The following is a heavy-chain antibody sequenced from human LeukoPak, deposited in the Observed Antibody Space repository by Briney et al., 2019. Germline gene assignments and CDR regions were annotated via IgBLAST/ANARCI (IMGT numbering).Heavy chain of an antibody. V-gene: IGHV3-64D*06. D-gene: IGHD5-24*01. CDR2: ISSNGGNT. CDR1: GFTFIYYA. J-gene: IGHJ4*02. Sequence: PGGSLRLSCSVSGFTFIYYAMHWVRQAPGKGLEYVSGISSNGGNTYYADSVKGRFTMSRANTNNTLYLQMSSLRAEDTALYYCVKDRGQSIETPGHFGSWGQGTLVTVSS. CDR3: VKDRGQSIETPGHFGS.